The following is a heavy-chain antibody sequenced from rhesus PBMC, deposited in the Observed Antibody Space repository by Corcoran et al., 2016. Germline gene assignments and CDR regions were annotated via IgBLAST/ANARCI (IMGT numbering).Heavy chain of an antibody. CDR1: GGSISDSYQ. CDR3: AREPEGALDS. Sequence: QVQLQESCPGVVKPSETLSLTCAVSGGSISDSYQWSWTRQPPGKGLELIGYIYGSSTRTNYNHSIKRRVTLAKDTSKNQFSWKLSSVTAADPAVYYWAREPEGALDSWGQGVVVTVSS. V-gene: IGHV4S10*01. J-gene: IGHJ6*01. CDR2: IYGSSTRT.